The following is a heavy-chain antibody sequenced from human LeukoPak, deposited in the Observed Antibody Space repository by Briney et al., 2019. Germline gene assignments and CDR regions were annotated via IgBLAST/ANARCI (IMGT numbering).Heavy chain of an antibody. CDR3: ARDIYGDNWFDP. Sequence: GGSLRLSCAASGFTFSSYGMHWVRQAPGKGLEWVAFIRYDGSNKYYADSVKGRFTISRDNSKNTLYLQMNSLRAEDTAVYYCARDIYGDNWFDPWGQGTLVTVSS. D-gene: IGHD4-17*01. CDR2: IRYDGSNK. J-gene: IGHJ5*02. CDR1: GFTFSSYG. V-gene: IGHV3-30*02.